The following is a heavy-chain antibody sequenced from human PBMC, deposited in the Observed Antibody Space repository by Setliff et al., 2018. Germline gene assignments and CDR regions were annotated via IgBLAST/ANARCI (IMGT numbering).Heavy chain of an antibody. CDR3: AKDREAAAGTGGNWYFDL. D-gene: IGHD6-13*01. CDR1: GFTFSTYR. Sequence: LSLSCAASGFTFSTYRMHWVRQAPGKGLEWVAVIWDDGVKKYHADSVKGRFTISRDNSKNTLYLQMNSLRAEDTAVYYCAKDREAAAGTGGNWYFDLWGRGTLVTVSS. J-gene: IGHJ2*01. CDR2: IWDDGVKK. V-gene: IGHV3-33*06.